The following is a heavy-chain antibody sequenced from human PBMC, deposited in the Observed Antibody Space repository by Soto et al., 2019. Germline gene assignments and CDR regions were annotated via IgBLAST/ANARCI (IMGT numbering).Heavy chain of an antibody. CDR1: GGSISSYY. V-gene: IGHV4-59*01. J-gene: IGHJ6*02. CDR3: ARTGYDFWSGYYTGMDV. Sequence: QVQLQESGPGLVKPSETLSLTCTVSGGSISSYYWSWIRQPPGKGLGWIGYIYYSGSTNYNPSLKSRVTISVDTSKNQFSLKLSSVTAADTAVYYCARTGYDFWSGYYTGMDVWGQGTTVTVSS. D-gene: IGHD3-3*01. CDR2: IYYSGST.